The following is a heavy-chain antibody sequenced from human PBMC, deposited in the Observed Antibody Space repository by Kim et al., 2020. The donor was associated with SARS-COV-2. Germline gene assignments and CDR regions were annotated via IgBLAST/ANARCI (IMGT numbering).Heavy chain of an antibody. J-gene: IGHJ6*02. CDR2: ISNDGGVK. Sequence: GGSLRLSCAASGFRSSNYYVNWVRQRPGKGLEWVSRISNDGGVKHYADSVRGRFTMSRDSAENTVYLQMNRLSAEDTAVYFCARGIFRDGFDVWGQETTVSVSS. CDR1: GFRSSNYY. V-gene: IGHV3-74*01. CDR3: ARGIFRDGFDV. D-gene: IGHD2-15*01.